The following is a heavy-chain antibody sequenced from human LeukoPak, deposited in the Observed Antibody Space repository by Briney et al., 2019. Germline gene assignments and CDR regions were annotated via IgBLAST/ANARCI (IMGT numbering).Heavy chain of an antibody. V-gene: IGHV4-34*01. CDR3: TRAVAGHPD. Sequence: SETLSLTCAVSGVAFSNYYWSWVRQSPRKGLEWIGEINHSGYTNYSPSLKGRVTMSIDTSKNQFSLMLTSVTAADTAVYYCTRAVAGHPDWGQGTLVTVSS. CDR2: INHSGYT. D-gene: IGHD6-19*01. J-gene: IGHJ4*02. CDR1: GVAFSNYY.